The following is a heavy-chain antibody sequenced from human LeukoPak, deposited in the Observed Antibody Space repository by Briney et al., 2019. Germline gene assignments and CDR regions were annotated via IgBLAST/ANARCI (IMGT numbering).Heavy chain of an antibody. CDR1: GGSFSGYY. Sequence: PSETLSLTCAVYGGSFSGYYWSWIRQPPGKGLEWIGEINHSGSTNYNPSLKSRVTISVDTSKNQFSLKLSSVTAADTAVYYCAMSSGWYPRYWGQGTLVTVSS. V-gene: IGHV4-34*01. D-gene: IGHD6-19*01. CDR3: AMSSGWYPRY. CDR2: INHSGST. J-gene: IGHJ4*02.